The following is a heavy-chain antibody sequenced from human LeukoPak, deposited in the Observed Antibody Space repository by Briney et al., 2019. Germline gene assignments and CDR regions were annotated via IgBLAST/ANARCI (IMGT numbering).Heavy chain of an antibody. CDR2: IKSKTDGGTT. D-gene: IGHD3-3*01. CDR1: GFTFSSYA. V-gene: IGHV3-15*01. CDR3: TREYDFWSGPFDY. Sequence: PGGSLRLSCAASGFTFSSYAMHWVRQAPGKGLEWVGRIKSKTDGGTTDYAAPVKGRFTISRDDSKNTLYLQMNSLKTEDTAVYYCTREYDFWSGPFDYWGQGTLVTVSS. J-gene: IGHJ4*02.